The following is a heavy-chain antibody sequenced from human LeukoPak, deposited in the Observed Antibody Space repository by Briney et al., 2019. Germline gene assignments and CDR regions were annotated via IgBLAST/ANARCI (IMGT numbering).Heavy chain of an antibody. D-gene: IGHD6-13*01. Sequence: PGGSLRLSCAASGFTFSSYAMSWVRQAPGKGLEWVSAISGSGGSTYYADSVKGRFTISRDNSKNTLYLQMNSLRAEDTAVYYCANLDSSSEAFDIWGQGTMVTVSS. J-gene: IGHJ3*02. CDR3: ANLDSSSEAFDI. V-gene: IGHV3-23*01. CDR1: GFTFSSYA. CDR2: ISGSGGST.